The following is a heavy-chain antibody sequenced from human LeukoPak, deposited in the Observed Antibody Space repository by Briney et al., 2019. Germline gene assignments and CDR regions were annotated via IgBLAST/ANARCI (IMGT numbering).Heavy chain of an antibody. Sequence: SETLSLTCTVSGGSISSGGYYWSWIRQHPGKGLEWIGYIYYGGSTYYNPSLKSRVTISVDTSKNQFSLKLSSVTAADTAVYYCARGGCSGGSCYSDYWGQGTLVTVSS. CDR1: GGSISSGGYY. V-gene: IGHV4-31*03. J-gene: IGHJ4*02. CDR3: ARGGCSGGSCYSDY. CDR2: IYYGGST. D-gene: IGHD2-15*01.